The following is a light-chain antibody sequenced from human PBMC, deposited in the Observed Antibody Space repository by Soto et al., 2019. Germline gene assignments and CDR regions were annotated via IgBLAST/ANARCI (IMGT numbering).Light chain of an antibody. Sequence: QSALTQPAAVSGSPGQSITISCTGTSSDVGGYNFVSWYQHHPGEAPKLIICDVSNRPSGVSNRFSGSKSGNTASLTISGLQAEDEADYYCSSYATGSTLVLGTGTKLTVL. CDR2: DVS. J-gene: IGLJ1*01. CDR1: SSDVGGYNF. CDR3: SSYATGSTLV. V-gene: IGLV2-14*03.